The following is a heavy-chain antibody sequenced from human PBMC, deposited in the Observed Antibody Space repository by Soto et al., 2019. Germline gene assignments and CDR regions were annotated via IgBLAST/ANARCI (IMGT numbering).Heavy chain of an antibody. CDR3: ARRGPGTYFDH. CDR2: ISGSGGST. D-gene: IGHD6-13*01. J-gene: IGHJ4*02. CDR1: GFTFRSYA. Sequence: EVQLLESGGGLVQPGGSLRLSCAASGFTFRSYAMNWVRQAPGKGLEWVSVISGSGGSTYYADSVKGRFTISRDSSKNTLSLQMNSLRAEDTAVYYCARRGPGTYFDHWGQGTLVTVSS. V-gene: IGHV3-23*01.